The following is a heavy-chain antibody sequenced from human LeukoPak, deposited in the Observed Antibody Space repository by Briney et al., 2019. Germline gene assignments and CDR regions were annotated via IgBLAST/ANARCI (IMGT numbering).Heavy chain of an antibody. D-gene: IGHD6-19*01. CDR2: IKQDGSET. Sequence: PGGSLRLSCAASGFSISTYWMNWVRQAPGKGLEWVATIKQDGSETLYVDFVKGRFTISRDNAKNSLYPQMNSLRAEDTAVYYCSGGSGWLTDYWGQGTLVTVSS. V-gene: IGHV3-7*04. J-gene: IGHJ4*02. CDR3: SGGSGWLTDY. CDR1: GFSISTYW.